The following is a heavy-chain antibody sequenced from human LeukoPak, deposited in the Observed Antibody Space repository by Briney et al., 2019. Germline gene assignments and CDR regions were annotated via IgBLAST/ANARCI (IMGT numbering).Heavy chain of an antibody. CDR3: ARDASPFDY. J-gene: IGHJ4*02. CDR1: GYTFTSYG. Sequence: ASVKVSCKASGYTFTSYGISWVRQAPGQGLEWMGWINPNSGGTKYAQRFQGRVTMTRDTSISTAYMELSGLRSDDTAVYYCARDASPFDYWGQGTLVTVSS. V-gene: IGHV1-2*02. CDR2: INPNSGGT.